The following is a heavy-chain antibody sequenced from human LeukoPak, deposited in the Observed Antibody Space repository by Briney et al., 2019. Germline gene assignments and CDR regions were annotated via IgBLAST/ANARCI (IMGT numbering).Heavy chain of an antibody. J-gene: IGHJ5*02. V-gene: IGHV4-59*01. Sequence: SETLSLTCTVSGGSISSYYWSWTRQPPGKGLEWIGYIYYSGSTNYNPSLKSRVTISVDTSKNQFSLKLSSVTAADTAVYYCARSDFWSGYFHWFDPWGQGTLVTVSS. CDR2: IYYSGST. CDR1: GGSISSYY. CDR3: ARSDFWSGYFHWFDP. D-gene: IGHD3-3*01.